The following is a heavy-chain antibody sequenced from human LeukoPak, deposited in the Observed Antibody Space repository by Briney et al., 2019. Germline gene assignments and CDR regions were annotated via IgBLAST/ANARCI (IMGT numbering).Heavy chain of an antibody. J-gene: IGHJ4*02. D-gene: IGHD3-22*01. V-gene: IGHV4-59*01. CDR3: ARVYYYDSSGYSTPYYFDY. CDR1: GGSISSYY. CDR2: IYHSGST. Sequence: SETLSLTCTVSGGSISSYYWSWVRQPPGKGLEWIGYIYHSGSTNYNPSLKSRVTISVDTSKNQFSLKLSSVTAADTAVYYCARVYYYDSSGYSTPYYFDYWGQGTLVTVSS.